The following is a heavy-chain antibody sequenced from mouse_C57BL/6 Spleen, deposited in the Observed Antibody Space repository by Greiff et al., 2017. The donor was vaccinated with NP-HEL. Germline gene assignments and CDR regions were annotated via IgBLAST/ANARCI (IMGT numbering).Heavy chain of an antibody. CDR1: GFTFSDYY. J-gene: IGHJ4*01. CDR2: INYDGSST. D-gene: IGHD1-1*01. CDR3: ARGGVTTVVADYYAMDY. Sequence: EVQLVESEGGLVQPGSSMKLSCTASGFTFSDYYMAWVRQVPEKGLEWVANINYDGSSTYYLDSLKSRFIISRDNAKNILYLQMSSLKSEDTATYYCARGGVTTVVADYYAMDYWGQGTSVTVSS. V-gene: IGHV5-16*01.